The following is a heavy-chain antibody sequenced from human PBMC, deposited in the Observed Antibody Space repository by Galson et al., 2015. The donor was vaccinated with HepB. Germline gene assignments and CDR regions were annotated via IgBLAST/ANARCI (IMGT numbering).Heavy chain of an antibody. CDR3: AALDYGDYVFDY. CDR1: GGSISSSSYY. CDR2: IYYSGST. Sequence: SETLSLTCTVSGGSISSSSYYWGWIRQPPGKGLEWIGSIYYSGSTYYNPSLKSRVTISVDTSKNQFSLKLSSVTAADTAVYYCAALDYGDYVFDYWGQGTLVTVSS. D-gene: IGHD4-17*01. V-gene: IGHV4-39*01. J-gene: IGHJ4*02.